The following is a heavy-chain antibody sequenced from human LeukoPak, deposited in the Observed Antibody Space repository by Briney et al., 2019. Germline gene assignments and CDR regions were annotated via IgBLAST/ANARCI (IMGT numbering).Heavy chain of an antibody. Sequence: AGGSLRLSCAASGFTFSSYEMNWVRQAPGKGLEWVSSISSSSSYIYYADSVKGRFTISRDNAKNSLYLQMNSLRVEDTAVYYCAANLFMDVWGKGTTATVSS. J-gene: IGHJ6*03. V-gene: IGHV3-21*01. CDR3: AANLFMDV. CDR2: ISSSSSYI. D-gene: IGHD2-8*01. CDR1: GFTFSSYE.